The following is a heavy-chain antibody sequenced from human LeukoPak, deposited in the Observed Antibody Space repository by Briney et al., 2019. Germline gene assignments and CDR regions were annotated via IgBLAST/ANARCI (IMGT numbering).Heavy chain of an antibody. CDR3: RCGGQGY. Sequence: GGSLRLSCAASGFTFSDSAVHWVRQASGKGLEWVGRIRSKANSYATSYAASVTGRFTISRDDSKNTAYLQMNSLKTGDTAVYYCRCGGQGYWGQGTLVTVSS. D-gene: IGHD2-21*01. CDR2: IRSKANSYAT. J-gene: IGHJ4*02. CDR1: GFTFSDSA. V-gene: IGHV3-73*01.